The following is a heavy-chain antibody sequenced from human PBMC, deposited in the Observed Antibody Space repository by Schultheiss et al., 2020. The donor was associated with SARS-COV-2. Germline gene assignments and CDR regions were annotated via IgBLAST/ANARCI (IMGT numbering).Heavy chain of an antibody. D-gene: IGHD4-17*01. J-gene: IGHJ5*02. CDR1: GFTFSSYA. Sequence: GGSLRLSCAASGFTFSSYAMHWVRQAPGKGLEWVAVISYDGSNKYYADSVKGRFTISRDNSKNTLYLQMNSLRAEDTAVYYCARQGVNYGDYGPFDPWGQGTLVTVSS. CDR2: ISYDGSNK. CDR3: ARQGVNYGDYGPFDP. V-gene: IGHV3-30*01.